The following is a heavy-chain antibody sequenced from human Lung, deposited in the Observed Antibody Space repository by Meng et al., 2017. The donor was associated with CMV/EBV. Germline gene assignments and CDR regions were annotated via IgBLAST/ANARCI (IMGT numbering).Heavy chain of an antibody. CDR2: IGHDGNKK. CDR1: GFTFSNYG. D-gene: IGHD1-26*01. V-gene: IGHV3-30*02. Sequence: GGSLRLXXXAGGFTFSNYGMHWVRQTPGKGLQWVAFIGHDGNKKFYTDSVRGRFTIDRDNSRNTLLLRMNSLRDEDTAVYYCAKDRGWELRLLVHWGQGALVTVSS. CDR3: AKDRGWELRLLVH. J-gene: IGHJ4*02.